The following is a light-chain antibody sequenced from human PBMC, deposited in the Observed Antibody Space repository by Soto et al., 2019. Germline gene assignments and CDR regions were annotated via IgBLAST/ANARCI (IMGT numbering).Light chain of an antibody. J-gene: IGKJ1*01. V-gene: IGKV3-11*01. CDR2: DAS. CDR3: QQRSNWPPSWT. Sequence: ELVLTQSPGTLSLSPGDIATLSCSSSQSAYSSYLAWYQQKPGQAPRLLIYDASNRATGIPARFSGSGSGTDFTLTISSLEPEDFAVYYCQQRSNWPPSWTFGQGTKVDIK. CDR1: QSAYSSY.